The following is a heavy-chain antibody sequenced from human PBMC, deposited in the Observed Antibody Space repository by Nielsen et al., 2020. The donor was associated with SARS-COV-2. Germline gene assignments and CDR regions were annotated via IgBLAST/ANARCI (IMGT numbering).Heavy chain of an antibody. D-gene: IGHD6-19*01. Sequence: GSSLRPSFAPLGLTSSSNALPWFRQATGKGLEWVSGIGTVGDTFYPDSVKGRFTISRDNAENSLSLQMNSLRAEDTAVYYCARESVTGTDAFDIWGQGTVVTVSS. CDR2: IGTVGDT. V-gene: IGHV3-13*01. CDR1: GLTSSSNA. CDR3: ARESVTGTDAFDI. J-gene: IGHJ3*02.